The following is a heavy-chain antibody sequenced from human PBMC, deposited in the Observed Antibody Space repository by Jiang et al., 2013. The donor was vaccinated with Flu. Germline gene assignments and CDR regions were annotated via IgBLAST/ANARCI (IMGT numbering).Heavy chain of an antibody. CDR3: ARSGYTYGFGDFYYGMDV. Sequence: GLVKPSETLSLTCTVSGDSISTYYWNWIRQPPGNGTGVDWVYLLQWENQLQPSLKSRVTMSVDTSKNQLSLKLSSVTAADTAVYYCARSGYTYGFGDFYYGMDVWGQGTTVTVSS. CDR1: GDSISTYY. V-gene: IGHV4-59*12. D-gene: IGHD5-18*01. J-gene: IGHJ6*02. CDR2: LLQWEN.